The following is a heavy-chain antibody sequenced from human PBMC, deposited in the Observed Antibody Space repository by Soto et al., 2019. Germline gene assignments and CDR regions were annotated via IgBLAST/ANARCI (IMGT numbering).Heavy chain of an antibody. J-gene: IGHJ4*02. V-gene: IGHV3-33*01. Sequence: QVQLVESGGGVVHPGRSLRLSCAVSGFTFSNYGMHWVRQAPGKGLEWVAVIYYDGSNKYYADSVKGRFTISRDNSKNTLYLQMSSLRAEDTAVYYCARDATRGYSDYWGQGTLVTVSS. D-gene: IGHD3-22*01. CDR2: IYYDGSNK. CDR1: GFTFSNYG. CDR3: ARDATRGYSDY.